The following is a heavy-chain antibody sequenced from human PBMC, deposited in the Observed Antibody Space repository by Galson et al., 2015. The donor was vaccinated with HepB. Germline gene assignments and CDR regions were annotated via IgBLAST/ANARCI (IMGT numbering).Heavy chain of an antibody. Sequence: SVKVSCKASGGTFSSYAISWVRQAPGQGLEWMGGIIPIFGTANYAQKFQGRVTITADESTSTAYMELSSLRSEDTAVYYCASSGSYYMYYYYYGMDVWGQGTTVTVSS. J-gene: IGHJ6*02. CDR3: ASSGSYYMYYYYYGMDV. CDR2: IIPIFGTA. D-gene: IGHD1-26*01. CDR1: GGTFSSYA. V-gene: IGHV1-69*13.